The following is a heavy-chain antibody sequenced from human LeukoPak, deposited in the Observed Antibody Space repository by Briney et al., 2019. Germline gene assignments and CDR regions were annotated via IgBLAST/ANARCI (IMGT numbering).Heavy chain of an antibody. Sequence: SETLSLTCTVSGGYIITSGHYWGWIRQPPGKGLEWIGSVDYTGVTSTNPFFRSRMSISVDTSKNQFSLNLTSVTAADAAVYYCARERSSSGGHNWFDPWGQGTLVTVSS. V-gene: IGHV4-39*07. CDR2: VDYTGVT. D-gene: IGHD4-23*01. J-gene: IGHJ5*02. CDR3: ARERSSSGGHNWFDP. CDR1: GGYIITSGHY.